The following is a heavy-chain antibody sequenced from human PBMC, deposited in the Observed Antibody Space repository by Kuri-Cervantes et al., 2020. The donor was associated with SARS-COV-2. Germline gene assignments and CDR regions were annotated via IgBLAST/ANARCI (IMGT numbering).Heavy chain of an antibody. Sequence: SETLSLTCTVSGGSVSSGSYYWSWIRQPPGKGLEWIGYIYYSGSTNYNPSLKSRVTISVDKSKNQFSLKLSSVTAADTAVYYCASRPPVWAVVTPSWYFDLWGRGTLVTVSS. D-gene: IGHD4-23*01. CDR1: GGSVSSGSYY. CDR3: ASRPPVWAVVTPSWYFDL. V-gene: IGHV4-61*01. CDR2: IYYSGST. J-gene: IGHJ2*01.